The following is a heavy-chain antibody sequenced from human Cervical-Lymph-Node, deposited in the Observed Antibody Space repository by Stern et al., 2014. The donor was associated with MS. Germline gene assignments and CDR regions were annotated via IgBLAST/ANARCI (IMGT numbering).Heavy chain of an antibody. V-gene: IGHV1-2*02. D-gene: IGHD3-3*01. CDR2: INPNSGGT. CDR3: ARDLDFWSGYLVGMDV. CDR1: GYTFTGYY. J-gene: IGHJ6*02. Sequence: QVQLVQSGAEVKKPGASVKVSCKASGYTFTGYYMHWVRQAPGQGLEWMGWINPNSGGTNYAQKFQGRVTMTRDTSISTAYMELSRLRSDDTAVYYCARDLDFWSGYLVGMDVWGQGTTVTVSS.